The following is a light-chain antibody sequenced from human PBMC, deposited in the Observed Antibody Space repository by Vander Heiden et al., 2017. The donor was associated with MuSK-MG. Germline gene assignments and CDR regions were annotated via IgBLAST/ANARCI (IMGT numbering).Light chain of an antibody. J-gene: IGKJ2*01. Sequence: IKMTQSPATQSVSPGERATLSCRASQSVSSNLAWYQQRPGQAPRLLIYGASTRATGTPARFSGSGSGTEFILTISSLQSEDFAVYYCQQYNNGPTYTFGQGTKLEIK. CDR1: QSVSSN. V-gene: IGKV3-15*01. CDR3: QQYNNGPTYT. CDR2: GAS.